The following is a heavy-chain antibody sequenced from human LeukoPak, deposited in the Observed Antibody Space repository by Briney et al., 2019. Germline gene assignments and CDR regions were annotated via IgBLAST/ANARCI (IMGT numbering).Heavy chain of an antibody. V-gene: IGHV1-8*01. Sequence: GASVKVSCKASGYTFTIYDINWVRPATGQGLEWMGWMNPNSGNTGYAQKFQGRVTMTRNTSISTAYMELSSLRSEDTAVYYCARGSSTSIVGGAFDIWGQGTMVTVSS. CDR2: MNPNSGNT. D-gene: IGHD1-26*01. CDR3: ARGSSTSIVGGAFDI. J-gene: IGHJ3*02. CDR1: GYTFTIYD.